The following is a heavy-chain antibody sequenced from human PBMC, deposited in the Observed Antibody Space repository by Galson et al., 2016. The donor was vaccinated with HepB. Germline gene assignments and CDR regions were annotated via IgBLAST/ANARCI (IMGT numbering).Heavy chain of an antibody. CDR2: IYGGGST. J-gene: IGHJ6*04. CDR1: GFTVSTNY. D-gene: IGHD1-1*01. Sequence: SLRLSCAASGFTVSTNYMSWVRQAPGKGLEWVSVIYGGGSTTYADSVKGRFTISIHNSKNTLYLQMNSLRTEDTAVYYCARFIASPWNDYYYYGMDVWGKGTTVTVSS. V-gene: IGHV3-53*04. CDR3: ARFIASPWNDYYYYGMDV.